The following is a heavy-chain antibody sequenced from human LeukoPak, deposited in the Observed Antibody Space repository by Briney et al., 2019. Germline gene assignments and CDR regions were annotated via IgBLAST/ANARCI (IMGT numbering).Heavy chain of an antibody. J-gene: IGHJ4*02. Sequence: PGGSLRLACAAYGFSLSSYWMGWVRRAPGEGLEWVAYIKEDGREIYYVDSVKCRLTISRDNAHNTLYLQRISLRDEDTAVYHCTRDLQGYWGQGTLVTVSS. CDR3: TRDLQGY. CDR2: IKEDGREI. V-gene: IGHV3-7*01. CDR1: GFSLSSYW.